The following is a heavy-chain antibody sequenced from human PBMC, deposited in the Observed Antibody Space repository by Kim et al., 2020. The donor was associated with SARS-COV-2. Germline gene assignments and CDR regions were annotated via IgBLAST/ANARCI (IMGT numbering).Heavy chain of an antibody. J-gene: IGHJ4*02. D-gene: IGHD3-3*01. CDR3: AKMEGCELRKYFLDF. CDR2: ISGSGDAT. CDR1: GYSFRRFA. Sequence: GGSLRLSCATSGYSFRRFAMSWVRQPPGRGLEWVSAISGSGDATYYADSVKGRFTISRDNSNGTLFLQMASLRGDDTAIYYCAKMEGCELRKYFLDFWGQGTLVTFSS. V-gene: IGHV3-23*01.